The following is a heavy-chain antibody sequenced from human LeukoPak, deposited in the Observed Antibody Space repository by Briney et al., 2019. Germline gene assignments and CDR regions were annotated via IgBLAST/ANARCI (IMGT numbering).Heavy chain of an antibody. CDR1: GGSIGTYY. CDR3: ARGGKILRYFDWSTNWFDP. J-gene: IGHJ5*02. Sequence: SETLSLTCTVSGGSIGTYYWSWIRQPPGKGLEWIGEINHSGSTNYNPSLKSRVTISVDTSKNQFSLKLSSVTAADTAVYYCARGGKILRYFDWSTNWFDPWGQGTLSPSPQ. CDR2: INHSGST. D-gene: IGHD3-9*01. V-gene: IGHV4-34*01.